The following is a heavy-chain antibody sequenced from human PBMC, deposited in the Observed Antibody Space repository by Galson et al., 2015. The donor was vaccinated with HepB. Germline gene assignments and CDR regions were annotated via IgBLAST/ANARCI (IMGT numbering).Heavy chain of an antibody. V-gene: IGHV3-7*03. Sequence: SLRLSCAASGFTFSSYWMSWVRQAPGKGLEWVANIKQDGSEKYYVDSVKGRFTISRDNAKNSLYLQMNSLRAEDTAVYYCARDFVGSSSPGVYWGEGNLVTVSS. J-gene: IGHJ4*02. CDR3: ARDFVGSSSPGVY. CDR2: IKQDGSEK. CDR1: GFTFSSYW. D-gene: IGHD6-6*01.